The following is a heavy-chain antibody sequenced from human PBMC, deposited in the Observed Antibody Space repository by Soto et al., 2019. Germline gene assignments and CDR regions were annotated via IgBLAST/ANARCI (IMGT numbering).Heavy chain of an antibody. CDR2: IYYSGST. CDR1: GGSVSSGSYY. D-gene: IGHD6-19*01. Sequence: SETLSLTCTVSGGSVSSGSYYWSWIRQPPGKGLEWIGYIYYSGSTNYNPSLKSRVTRSVDTSKNQFSLKLSSVTAADTAVYYCARDSPASIAVAGGSYYYGMDVWGQGTTVTVSS. V-gene: IGHV4-61*01. CDR3: ARDSPASIAVAGGSYYYGMDV. J-gene: IGHJ6*02.